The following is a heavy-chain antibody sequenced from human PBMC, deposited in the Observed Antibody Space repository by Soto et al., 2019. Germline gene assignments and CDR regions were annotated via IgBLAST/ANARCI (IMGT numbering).Heavy chain of an antibody. CDR3: ARGPFTRMSPVRYFQH. Sequence: GESLKISCKGSVYSFTSYWIGWVRQMPGKGLEWMGIIYPGDSDTRYSPSFQGQVTISADKSTSTAYMELSSLRSEDTAVYYCARGPFTRMSPVRYFQHWGQGTLVTVSS. CDR1: VYSFTSYW. CDR2: IYPGDSDT. D-gene: IGHD2-15*01. V-gene: IGHV5-51*01. J-gene: IGHJ1*01.